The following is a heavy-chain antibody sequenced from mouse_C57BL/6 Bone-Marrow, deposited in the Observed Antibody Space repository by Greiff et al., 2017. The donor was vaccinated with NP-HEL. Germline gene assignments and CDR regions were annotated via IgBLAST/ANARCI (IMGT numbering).Heavy chain of an antibody. Sequence: QVQLQQPGAELVKPGASVKLSCKASGYTFTSYWMHWVKQRPGQGLEWIGMIHPNSGSTNYNEKFKSKATLTVDKSSSTAYMQLSSLTSEDSAVYYGAREEVLRWGFAYWGQGTLVTVSA. CDR3: AREEVLRWGFAY. D-gene: IGHD1-1*01. CDR1: GYTFTSYW. J-gene: IGHJ3*01. V-gene: IGHV1-64*01. CDR2: IHPNSGST.